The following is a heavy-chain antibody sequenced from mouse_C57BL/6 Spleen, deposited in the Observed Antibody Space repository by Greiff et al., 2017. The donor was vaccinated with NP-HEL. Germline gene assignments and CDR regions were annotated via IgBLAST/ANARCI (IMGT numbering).Heavy chain of an antibody. V-gene: IGHV5-17*01. CDR2: ISSVSSNI. CDR3: ARSRNWYLDV. Sequence: EVQVVESGGGLVKPGGSLKLSCAASGFTFSDYGMHWVRQAPGKGLEWVAYISSVSSNIYYADTVKGRFTISRDNAKNTVFLQMTSLRSEDTAMYYCARSRNWYLDVWGKGTTVTVSS. CDR1: GFTFSDYG. J-gene: IGHJ1*03.